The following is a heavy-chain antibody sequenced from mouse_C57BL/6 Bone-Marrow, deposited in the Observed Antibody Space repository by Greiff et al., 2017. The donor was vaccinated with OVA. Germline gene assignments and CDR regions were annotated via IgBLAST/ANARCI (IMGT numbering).Heavy chain of an antibody. J-gene: IGHJ3*01. Sequence: QVQLQQSGAELVKPGASVKLSCKASGYTFTEYTIHWVKQRSGQGLEWIGWFYPGSGSIKYNEKFKDKATLTADKSSSTVYMELSRLTSEDSAVYFCARHEGAFYYYGSGWFAYWGQGTLVTVSA. CDR2: FYPGSGSI. D-gene: IGHD1-1*01. V-gene: IGHV1-62-2*01. CDR3: ARHEGAFYYYGSGWFAY. CDR1: GYTFTEYT.